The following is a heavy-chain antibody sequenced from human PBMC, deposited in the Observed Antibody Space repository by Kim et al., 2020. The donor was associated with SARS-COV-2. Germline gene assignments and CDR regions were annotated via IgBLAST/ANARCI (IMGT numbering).Heavy chain of an antibody. Sequence: ASVKVSCKASGYTFTSYAMNWVRQAPGQGLEWMGWINTNTGNPTYAQGFTGRFVFSLDTSVSTAYLQISSLKAEDTAVYYCARAPFGSSSWYYPVYYYYGMDVWGQGTTVTVSS. CDR1: GYTFTSYA. CDR2: INTNTGNP. D-gene: IGHD6-13*01. CDR3: ARAPFGSSSWYYPVYYYYGMDV. J-gene: IGHJ6*02. V-gene: IGHV7-4-1*02.